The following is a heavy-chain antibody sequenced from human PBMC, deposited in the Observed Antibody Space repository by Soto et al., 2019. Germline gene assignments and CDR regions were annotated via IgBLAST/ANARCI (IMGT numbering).Heavy chain of an antibody. V-gene: IGHV5-10-1*01. CDR3: AIRAPSNDY. D-gene: IGHD1-26*01. CDR1: GYSFTNYW. Sequence: GESLKSSFNGSGYSFTNYWISWVRQMPGKGLELMGRIDHSDSYTNYSPSFQGHVTISIDKSIRSAYVQWSSLKASDTAIYYCAIRAPSNDYWGQGTRVKVAS. CDR2: IDHSDSYT. J-gene: IGHJ4*02.